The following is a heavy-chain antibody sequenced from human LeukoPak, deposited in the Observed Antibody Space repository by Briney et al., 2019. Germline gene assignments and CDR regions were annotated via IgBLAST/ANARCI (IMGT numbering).Heavy chain of an antibody. D-gene: IGHD3-10*01. CDR2: IYHSGST. CDR3: ARAGSGDEGYFNY. V-gene: IGHV4-38-2*02. Sequence: SETLSLTCTVSGYSISSGYYWGWIRQPPGKGLEWIGSIYHSGSTYYNPSLKSRVTISVDTSKNQFSLKLSSVTAADTAVYYCARAGSGDEGYFNYWGQGTLVTVSS. CDR1: GYSISSGYY. J-gene: IGHJ4*02.